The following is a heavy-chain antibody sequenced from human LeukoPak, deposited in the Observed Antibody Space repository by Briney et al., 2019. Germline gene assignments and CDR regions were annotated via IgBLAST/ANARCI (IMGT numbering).Heavy chain of an antibody. Sequence: GGSLRLSCAASGFSLTNYAMSWVRQAPGKGLEWVSAISARADSTHYADSVKGRFTISRDNSNNTLFLQMDSLRAEDTAVYYCAKDPKYSSGTGYFDTWGQGTLVTVSS. CDR2: ISARADST. CDR3: AKDPKYSSGTGYFDT. J-gene: IGHJ4*02. V-gene: IGHV3-23*01. CDR1: GFSLTNYA. D-gene: IGHD3-10*01.